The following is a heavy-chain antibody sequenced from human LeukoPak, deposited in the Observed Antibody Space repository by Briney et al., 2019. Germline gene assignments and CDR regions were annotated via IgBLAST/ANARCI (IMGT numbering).Heavy chain of an antibody. D-gene: IGHD6-19*01. J-gene: IGHJ5*02. Sequence: GGSLRLSCAASVFTFRQSWMLWVRQAPGKGLESVSRIKTDGAVTTSADSGKGRFTVSRDNAENTMFLQMNSVRDQDTALYSWAKKQWLAPPPVSWGQG. CDR2: IKTDGAVT. CDR1: VFTFRQSW. CDR3: AKKQWLAPPPVS. V-gene: IGHV3-74*03.